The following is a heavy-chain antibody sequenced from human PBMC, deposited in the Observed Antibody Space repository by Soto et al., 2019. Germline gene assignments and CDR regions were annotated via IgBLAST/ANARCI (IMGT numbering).Heavy chain of an antibody. J-gene: IGHJ3*02. CDR3: AKATSVLAARPKNAFDI. CDR1: GFTFSSYA. V-gene: IGHV3-23*01. CDR2: ISGSGGST. Sequence: EVQLLESGGGLVQPGGSLRLSCAASGFTFSSYAMSWVRQAPGRGLEWVSAISGSGGSTYYADSVKGRFTISRDNSKNTLYLQMNSLRAEDTAVYYCAKATSVLAARPKNAFDIWGQGTMVTVSS. D-gene: IGHD6-6*01.